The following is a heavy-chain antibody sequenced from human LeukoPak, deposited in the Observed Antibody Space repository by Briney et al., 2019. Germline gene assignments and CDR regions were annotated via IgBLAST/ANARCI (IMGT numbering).Heavy chain of an antibody. J-gene: IGHJ5*02. CDR1: GYTFTGYY. CDR3: ARGGISSSWYGVHHNWFDP. V-gene: IGHV1-2*02. Sequence: ASVKVSCKASGYTFTGYYMHWVRQAPGQGLEWMGWINPNSGGTNYAQKLQGRVTMTTDTSTSTAYMELRSLRSDDTAVYYCARGGISSSWYGVHHNWFDPWGQGTLVTVSS. CDR2: INPNSGGT. D-gene: IGHD6-13*01.